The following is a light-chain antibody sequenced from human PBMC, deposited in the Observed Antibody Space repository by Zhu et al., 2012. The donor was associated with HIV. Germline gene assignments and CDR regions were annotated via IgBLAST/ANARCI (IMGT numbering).Light chain of an antibody. CDR1: QAISSQ. CDR3: QQYGSLYT. CDR2: GAS. Sequence: IVLTQSPGTLSLSPGERATLSCRASQAISSQLAWYQQKPGQAPRLPIYGASSRATGIPDRFSGSGSGTDFTLTISSLEPEDFAVYYCQQYGSLYTFGQGTKLEIK. V-gene: IGKV3-20*01. J-gene: IGKJ2*01.